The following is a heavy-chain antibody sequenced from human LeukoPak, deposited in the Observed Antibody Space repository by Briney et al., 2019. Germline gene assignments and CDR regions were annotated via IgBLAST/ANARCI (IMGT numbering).Heavy chain of an antibody. J-gene: IGHJ4*02. CDR2: ISYDGSNK. D-gene: IGHD1-20*01. V-gene: IGHV3-30*03. Sequence: PGRSLRLSCAASGFTFSSYGMPWVRQAPGKGLEWVAVISYDGSNKYYADSVKGRFTISRDNSKNTLYLQMNSLRAEDTAVYYCARRYNWNYVDYWGQGTLVTVSS. CDR3: ARRYNWNYVDY. CDR1: GFTFSSYG.